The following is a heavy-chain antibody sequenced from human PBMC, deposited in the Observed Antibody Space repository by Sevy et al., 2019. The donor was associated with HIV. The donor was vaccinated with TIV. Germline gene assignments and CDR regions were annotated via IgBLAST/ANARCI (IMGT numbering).Heavy chain of an antibody. V-gene: IGHV3-23*01. D-gene: IGHD2-8*01. Sequence: GGSLRLSCAASGFDFSIYSMSWVRQAPGKGLEWVSTLSFGCGKINYADSVKGRFTISRDNSKSSVYLQMNNVRVEDTAVYYCARKGCTKPHDYWGQGTLVTVSS. CDR1: GFDFSIYS. J-gene: IGHJ4*02. CDR3: ARKGCTKPHDY. CDR2: LSFGCGKI.